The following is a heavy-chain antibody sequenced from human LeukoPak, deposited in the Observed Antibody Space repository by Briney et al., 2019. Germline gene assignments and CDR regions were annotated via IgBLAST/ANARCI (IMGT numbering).Heavy chain of an antibody. V-gene: IGHV4-4*07. Sequence: SETLSLTCTVSGASVSSYYWGWIRQPAGKGLEWIGRIYTSGNTNYNPSLKSRVTISRDTSKNQFSLRLTSVTAADTAVYYCARDHGGNYHFDYWGQGTLVTVSS. D-gene: IGHD4-23*01. CDR1: GASVSSYY. CDR3: ARDHGGNYHFDY. J-gene: IGHJ4*02. CDR2: IYTSGNT.